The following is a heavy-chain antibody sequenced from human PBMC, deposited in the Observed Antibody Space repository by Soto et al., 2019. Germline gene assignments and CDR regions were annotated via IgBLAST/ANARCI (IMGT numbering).Heavy chain of an antibody. CDR2: ISSSSSYI. V-gene: IGHV3-21*01. J-gene: IGHJ4*02. D-gene: IGHD3-22*01. CDR1: GFTFSSYS. Sequence: EVQLVESGGGLVKPGGSLRLSCAASGFTFSSYSMNWVRQAPGKGLEWVSSISSSSSYIYYADSVKGRFTISRDNAKNSRYLRMNSLIVEYTAVYYCARGDVDSSGYYAQHHYWRQGDLVTVSA. CDR3: ARGDVDSSGYYAQHHY.